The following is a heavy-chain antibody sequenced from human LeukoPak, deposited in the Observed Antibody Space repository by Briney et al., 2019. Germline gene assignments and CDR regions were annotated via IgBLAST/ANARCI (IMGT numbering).Heavy chain of an antibody. Sequence: SETLSLTCTVSGGSISSSSYYWGWIRQPPGKGLERIGSIYYSGSTYYNPSLKSRVTISVDTSKNQFSLKLSSVTAADTAVYYCARQGRYSSSFDYWGQGTLVTVSS. CDR2: IYYSGST. CDR1: GGSISSSSYY. J-gene: IGHJ4*02. CDR3: ARQGRYSSSFDY. V-gene: IGHV4-39*01. D-gene: IGHD6-6*01.